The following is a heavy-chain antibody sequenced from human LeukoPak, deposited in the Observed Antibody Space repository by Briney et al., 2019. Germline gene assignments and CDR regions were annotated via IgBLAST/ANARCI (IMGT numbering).Heavy chain of an antibody. CDR1: GFAFSNYW. CDR3: AKALEGAVAVVYFDY. D-gene: IGHD6-19*01. CDR2: ISWNSGSI. J-gene: IGHJ4*02. V-gene: IGHV3-9*01. Sequence: GGSLRLSCAASGFAFSNYWMHWVRQAPGKGLEWVSGISWNSGSIGYADSVKGRFTISRDNAKNSLYLQMNSLRAEDTALYYCAKALEGAVAVVYFDYWGQGTLVTVSS.